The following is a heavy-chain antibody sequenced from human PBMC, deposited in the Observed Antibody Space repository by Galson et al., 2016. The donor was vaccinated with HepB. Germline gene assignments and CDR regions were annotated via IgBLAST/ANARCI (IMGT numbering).Heavy chain of an antibody. J-gene: IGHJ4*02. D-gene: IGHD3-22*01. CDR3: ARSDDSVPTDY. V-gene: IGHV3-64D*09. CDR1: GFTFSTYA. Sequence: SLRLSCAASGFTFSTYAMHWVRQAPGKGLEYVSAISSNGGSTYYADSVKGRFTISRDNSKNTLYLQMSSLRAEDTAVYYCARSDDSVPTDYWGQGTLVTVSS. CDR2: ISSNGGST.